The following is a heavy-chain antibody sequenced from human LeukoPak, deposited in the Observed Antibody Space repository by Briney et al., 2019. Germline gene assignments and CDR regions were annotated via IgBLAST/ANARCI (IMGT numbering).Heavy chain of an antibody. CDR1: GGTFSSYA. J-gene: IGHJ4*02. D-gene: IGHD5-18*01. Sequence: ASVKVSCKASGGTFSSYAISWVRQAPGQGLEWMGGIIPIFGTPNYAQKFQGRVTITTDESTSTAYMELSSLRSEDTAVYYCARSGIVGGQDETYYRDVDTAMAVFFDYWGQGTLVTVSS. V-gene: IGHV1-69*05. CDR3: ARSGIVGGQDETYYRDVDTAMAVFFDY. CDR2: IIPIFGTP.